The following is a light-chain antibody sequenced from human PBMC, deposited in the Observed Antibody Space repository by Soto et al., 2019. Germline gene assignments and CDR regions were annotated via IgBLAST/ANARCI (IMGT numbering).Light chain of an antibody. CDR1: QSLSRGY. J-gene: IGKJ3*01. CDR3: QQYESPPPFI. Sequence: IVLTQYPGTLSVSPGERATLSCRATQSLSRGYLAWYQQKPGQAPRLLIYSASNRATGIPDRFIGSGSGTDFTLTISRVEPEDFAVYYCQQYESPPPFIIGPGTKVDFK. CDR2: SAS. V-gene: IGKV3-20*01.